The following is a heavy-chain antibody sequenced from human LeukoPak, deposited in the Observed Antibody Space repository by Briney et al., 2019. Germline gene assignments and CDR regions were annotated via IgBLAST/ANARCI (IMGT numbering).Heavy chain of an antibody. D-gene: IGHD3-22*01. CDR2: ISSSSSYI. J-gene: IGHJ4*02. V-gene: IGHV3-21*01. CDR3: ARLGGGYYDSSGYYD. CDR1: GFTFSSYS. Sequence: GGSLRLSCAASGFTFSSYSMNWVRQAPGKGLEWVSSISSSSSYIYYADSVKGRFTISRDNAKNSLYPQMNSLRAEDTAVYYCARLGGGYYDSSGYYDWGQGTLVTVSS.